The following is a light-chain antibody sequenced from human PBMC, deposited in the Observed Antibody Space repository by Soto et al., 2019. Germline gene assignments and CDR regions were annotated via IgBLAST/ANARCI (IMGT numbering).Light chain of an antibody. Sequence: ESVLTQSPGSLSLSPGERATLSCRAGQSVSSNYLAWYQHKPGQAPRLLIYGASSRATGIPDRFSGSGSGTVFTLTISRLEPEDFAVYYCQHYGSSLSITFGQGTRLEIK. CDR3: QHYGSSLSIT. V-gene: IGKV3-20*01. J-gene: IGKJ5*01. CDR2: GAS. CDR1: QSVSSNY.